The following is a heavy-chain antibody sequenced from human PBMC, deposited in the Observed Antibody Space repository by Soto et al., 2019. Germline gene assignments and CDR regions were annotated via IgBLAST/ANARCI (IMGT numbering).Heavy chain of an antibody. V-gene: IGHV1-2*04. D-gene: IGHD2-21*02. CDR1: GYTFTGYY. J-gene: IGHJ3*02. Sequence: GASVKVSCKASGYTFTGYYMHWVRQAPGQGLEWMGWINPNSGGTNYAQKFQGWVTMTRDTSISTAYMELSRLRSDDTAVYYCARGTKHIVVVTASDAFDIWGQGTMVTVS. CDR3: ARGTKHIVVVTASDAFDI. CDR2: INPNSGGT.